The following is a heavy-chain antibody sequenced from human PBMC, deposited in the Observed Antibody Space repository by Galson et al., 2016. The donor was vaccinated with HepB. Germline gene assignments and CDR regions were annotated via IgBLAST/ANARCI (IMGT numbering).Heavy chain of an antibody. CDR1: GGILNIDA. CDR3: ARADYYD. D-gene: IGHD3-22*01. V-gene: IGHV1-69*13. CDR2: ILPIFGTP. J-gene: IGHJ4*02. Sequence: SVKVSCKASGGILNIDAIKWVRQAPGQGLEWMGEILPIFGTPKYAQKFQGRVTIIADESTTTSHMELSSLTSDDTAVYYCARADYYDWGQGTLVIDSS.